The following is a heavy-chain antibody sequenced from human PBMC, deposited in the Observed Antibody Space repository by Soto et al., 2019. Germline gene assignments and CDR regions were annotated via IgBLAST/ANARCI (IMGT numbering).Heavy chain of an antibody. CDR3: ARDPADGTNCFDV. D-gene: IGHD2-2*01. Sequence: SQTLSLTCAISGDSVSSNSAVWNWIRQSPSRGLEWLGRTYYRSKWYNDYAVSVKSRMTINPDTSKNQFSLQLNSVTPEDTAVYSCARDPADGTNCFDVWGQGTTVTVS. CDR1: GDSVSSNSAV. CDR2: TYYRSKWYN. J-gene: IGHJ6*02. V-gene: IGHV6-1*01.